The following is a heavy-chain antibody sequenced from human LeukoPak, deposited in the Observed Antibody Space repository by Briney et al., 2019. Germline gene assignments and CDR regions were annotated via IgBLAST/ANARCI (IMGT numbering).Heavy chain of an antibody. CDR1: GYTFTSNG. V-gene: IGHV1-18*01. CDR2: ISGYNGKT. CDR3: ARTTNQYCSGGNCFSFYFDY. J-gene: IGHJ4*02. Sequence: ASVKVSCKAFGYTFTSNGFTWVRQAPGQGLEWMGWISGYNGKTSNAQRLQGRVTMTTDTSTTTAYMELRSLRSDDTAVYYCARTTNQYCSGGNCFSFYFDYWGQGTLVTVSS. D-gene: IGHD2-15*01.